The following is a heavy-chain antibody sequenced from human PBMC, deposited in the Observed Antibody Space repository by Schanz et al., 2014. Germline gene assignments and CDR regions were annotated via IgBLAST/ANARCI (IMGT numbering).Heavy chain of an antibody. CDR3: ARGQRRTIGRPFGP. CDR2: INTASGNT. CDR1: GYTFTDYP. V-gene: IGHV1-3*04. D-gene: IGHD6-25*01. J-gene: IGHJ5*02. Sequence: QVQLVQSGAEVKKPGASVKVSCKTSGYTFTDYPINWVRQAPGRRLEWMGWINTASGNTRYSEAFQGRVAMTRDVSISTAYMELSSLASEDTAVYYCARGQRRTIGRPFGPWGQGTLVTVSS.